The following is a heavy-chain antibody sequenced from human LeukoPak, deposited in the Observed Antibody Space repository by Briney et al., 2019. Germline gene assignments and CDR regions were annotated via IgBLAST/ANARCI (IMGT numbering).Heavy chain of an antibody. CDR2: IYYSGST. V-gene: IGHV4-59*08. Sequence: PSETLSLTCTVSGGAFSSYYWSWFRKLPGKGLEWIGYIYYSGSTNYNPSLKSRVTISVDTSKNQCSLKLSSVTAADTAVYYCARRVAAAEFAYWGQGTLVTASS. CDR1: GGAFSSYY. CDR3: ARRVAAAEFAY. J-gene: IGHJ4*02. D-gene: IGHD6-13*01.